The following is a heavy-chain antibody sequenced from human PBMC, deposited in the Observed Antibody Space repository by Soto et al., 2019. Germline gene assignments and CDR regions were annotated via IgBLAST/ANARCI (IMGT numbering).Heavy chain of an antibody. V-gene: IGHV4-4*07. Sequence: SETLSLTCTGSCGSLSNYNWNWVRQSAGKGLEWIGRIYSNGKAYYNPSLKSRVTMSLDTLNNQVSLRLSSVTAADTAKYYCARERTYQLSGDDTLDIWGLGTMVTVSS. J-gene: IGHJ3*02. CDR3: ARERTYQLSGDDTLDI. D-gene: IGHD2-2*01. CDR2: IYSNGKA. CDR1: CGSLSNYN.